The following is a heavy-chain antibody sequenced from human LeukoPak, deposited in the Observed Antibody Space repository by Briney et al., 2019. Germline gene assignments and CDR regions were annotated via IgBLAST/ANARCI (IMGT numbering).Heavy chain of an antibody. CDR1: GYSFTTSW. CDR3: ARATPRSGMDV. D-gene: IGHD5-12*01. V-gene: IGHV5-51*01. Sequence: GESLKISCKGSGYSFTTSWIAWVRPMPGKGLEWMGIIWPGDSDTRYSPSFQGHVTISADKSISTAYLQWGSLKASDTAMYYCARATPRSGMDVWGQGTTVTVSS. CDR2: IWPGDSDT. J-gene: IGHJ6*02.